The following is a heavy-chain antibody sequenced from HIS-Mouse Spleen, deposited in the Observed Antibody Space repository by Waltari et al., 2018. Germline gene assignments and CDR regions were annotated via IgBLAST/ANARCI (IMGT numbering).Heavy chain of an antibody. CDR1: GFTVSSHY. Sequence: EVQLVESGGGLVQPGGSLRLSCAASGFTVSSHYLRWVRQAPGKGLEWVSVIYSGGSTYYADSVKGRFTISRDNSKNTLYLQMNSLRAEDTAVYYCASYSSRTDAFDIWGQGTMVTVSS. J-gene: IGHJ3*02. CDR2: IYSGGST. D-gene: IGHD6-13*01. V-gene: IGHV3-66*01. CDR3: ASYSSRTDAFDI.